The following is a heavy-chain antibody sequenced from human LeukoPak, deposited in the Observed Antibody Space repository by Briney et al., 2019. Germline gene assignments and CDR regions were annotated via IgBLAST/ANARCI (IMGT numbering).Heavy chain of an antibody. CDR1: GFTFGSYS. V-gene: IGHV3-23*01. CDR2: FSESSGSA. Sequence: GGSLRLSCAASGFTFGSYSMNWVRQAPGKGLEWISTFSESSGSAHYADSVKGRFTISRDISKNTLYLQMNSLRAEDTAVYYCARDPSRSWWGYFDYWGQGALVTVSS. J-gene: IGHJ4*02. CDR3: ARDPSRSWWGYFDY. D-gene: IGHD6-13*01.